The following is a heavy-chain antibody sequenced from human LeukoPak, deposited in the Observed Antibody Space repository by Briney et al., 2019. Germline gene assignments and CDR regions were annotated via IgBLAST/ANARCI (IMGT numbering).Heavy chain of an antibody. CDR3: ARDLQYYDFWSGYSPDYYMDV. Sequence: SVKVSCKASGYTFTSYGISWVRQAPGQGLEWMGWISAYNGNTNYAQKLQGRVTMTTDPSTTTAYMELRSLRPDDTAVYYCARDLQYYDFWSGYSPDYYMDVWGKGTTVTVSS. CDR1: GYTFTSYG. D-gene: IGHD3-3*01. CDR2: ISAYNGNT. V-gene: IGHV1-18*01. J-gene: IGHJ6*03.